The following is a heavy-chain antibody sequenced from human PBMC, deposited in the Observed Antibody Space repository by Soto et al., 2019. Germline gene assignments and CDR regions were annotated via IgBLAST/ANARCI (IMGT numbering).Heavy chain of an antibody. CDR3: ARVGMSGYVGHNAFDI. CDR2: INPNSGGT. V-gene: IGHV1-2*02. J-gene: IGHJ3*02. CDR1: GYTFTGYY. D-gene: IGHD5-12*01. Sequence: SVKVSCKASGYTFTGYYMHWVRQAPGQGLEWMGWINPNSGGTNYAQKFQGRVTMTRDTSISTAYMELSRLRSDDTAVYYCARVGMSGYVGHNAFDIWGQGTMVTVSS.